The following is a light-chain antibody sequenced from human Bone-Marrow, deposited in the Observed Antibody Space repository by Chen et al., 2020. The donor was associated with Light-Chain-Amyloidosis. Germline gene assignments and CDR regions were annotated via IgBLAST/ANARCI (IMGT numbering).Light chain of an antibody. CDR2: RNN. Sequence: QSVLTQPLSASGTPGQRVTSSCFGARSNIGINYVYWYQHFPGAAPTILINRNNQRTSGVRDRFSASKSVTTAFLAISGLGSEDEADYYCAGWDGSMGGYVFGTGTKVIV. J-gene: IGLJ1*01. CDR3: AGWDGSMGGYV. V-gene: IGLV1-47*01. CDR1: RSNIGINY.